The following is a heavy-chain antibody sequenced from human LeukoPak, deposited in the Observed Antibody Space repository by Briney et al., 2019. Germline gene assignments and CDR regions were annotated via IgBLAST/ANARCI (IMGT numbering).Heavy chain of an antibody. Sequence: GGSLRLSCAASGFTFSSYEMNWVRQAPGKGLEWVSYISSSGTTIYYADSVKGRFTISRDNAKNSLYLQMNSLGAEDTAVYYCARVGVVVAATGNLWFGPWGQGTLVTVSS. D-gene: IGHD2-15*01. CDR3: ARVGVVVAATGNLWFGP. CDR2: ISSSGTTI. V-gene: IGHV3-48*03. J-gene: IGHJ5*02. CDR1: GFTFSSYE.